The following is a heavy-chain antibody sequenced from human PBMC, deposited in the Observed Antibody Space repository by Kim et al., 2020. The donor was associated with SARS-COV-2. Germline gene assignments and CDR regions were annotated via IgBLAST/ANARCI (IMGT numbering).Heavy chain of an antibody. J-gene: IGHJ5*02. D-gene: IGHD3-16*01. V-gene: IGHV4-61*02. CDR3: ARMLTFGIDP. CDR1: GGSISSGSYY. Sequence: SETLSLTCTVSGGSISSGSYYWSWIRQPAGKGLEWIGRIYSSGSTNYNPSLKSRVTISVDTSRNQFSLKLSSVTAADTAVYYCARMLTFGIDPWGQGTLVTVSS. CDR2: IYSSGST.